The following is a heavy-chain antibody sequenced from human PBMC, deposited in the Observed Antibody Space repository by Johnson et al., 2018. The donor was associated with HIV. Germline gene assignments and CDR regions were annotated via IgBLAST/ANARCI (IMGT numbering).Heavy chain of an antibody. J-gene: IGHJ3*02. Sequence: QVQLVESGGGLVQPGGSLRLSCAASGFTFSNYGMHWVRQAPGKGLEWVAFIRYDGSNKYYVDSVKGRFTISRDNAKNSLYLQMNSLRAEDTAVYYCARYSGSYLPDAFDIWGQGTMVTVSS. CDR1: GFTFSNYG. CDR2: IRYDGSNK. V-gene: IGHV3-30*02. CDR3: ARYSGSYLPDAFDI. D-gene: IGHD1-26*01.